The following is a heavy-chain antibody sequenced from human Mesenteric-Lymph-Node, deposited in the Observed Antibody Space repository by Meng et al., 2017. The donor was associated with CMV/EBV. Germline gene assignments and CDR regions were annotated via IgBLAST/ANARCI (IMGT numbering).Heavy chain of an antibody. V-gene: IGHV4-34*01. J-gene: IGHJ6*02. CDR1: GGSCSGCY. Sequence: SETLSLTCAVYGGSCSGCYWSWIRQPPGKGLEWIGEINHSGSTNYNPSLKSRVTISVDTSKNQFSLKVSSVTAADTAVYYCARDRSNYAAHYYGMDVWGQGTTVTVSS. CDR2: INHSGST. D-gene: IGHD4-11*01. CDR3: ARDRSNYAAHYYGMDV.